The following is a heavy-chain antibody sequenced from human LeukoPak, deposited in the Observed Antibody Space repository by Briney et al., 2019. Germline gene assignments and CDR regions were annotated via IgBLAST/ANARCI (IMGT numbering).Heavy chain of an antibody. Sequence: SETLSLTCAVYGGSLSGYYWSWIRQPPGKGLEWIGEINHSGSTNYNPSLKSRVTISVDTSKNQFSLKLSSVTAADTAVYYRARGNDDILTGSTFDYWGQGTLVTVSS. J-gene: IGHJ4*02. D-gene: IGHD3-9*01. CDR3: ARGNDDILTGSTFDY. CDR2: INHSGST. CDR1: GGSLSGYY. V-gene: IGHV4-34*01.